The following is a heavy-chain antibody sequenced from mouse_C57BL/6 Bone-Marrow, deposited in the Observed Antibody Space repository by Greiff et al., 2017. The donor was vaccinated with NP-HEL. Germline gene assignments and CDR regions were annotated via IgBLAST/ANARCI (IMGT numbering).Heavy chain of an antibody. D-gene: IGHD2-2*01. Sequence: QVQLKESGPGLVQPSQSLSITCTVSGFSLTSYGVHWVRQSPGKGLEWLGVIWRGGSTDYNAAFMSRLSITKDNSKSQVFFKMNSLQADDTAIYYCALMVTTGNYYARDYWGQETSVTVSS. CDR3: ALMVTTGNYYARDY. J-gene: IGHJ4*01. CDR1: GFSLTSYG. CDR2: IWRGGST. V-gene: IGHV2-5*01.